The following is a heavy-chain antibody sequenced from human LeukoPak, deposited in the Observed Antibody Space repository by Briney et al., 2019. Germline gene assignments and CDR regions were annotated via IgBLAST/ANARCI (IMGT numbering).Heavy chain of an antibody. D-gene: IGHD3-3*01. Sequence: RSETLSLTCAVYGGSFSGYYWSWIRQPPGKGLEWIGEINHSGSTNYNPSLKSRVTISVDTSKNQFSLKLSSVTAADTAVYYCARGPDYDFWSGYLLLWGQGTLVTVSS. CDR2: INHSGST. J-gene: IGHJ4*02. V-gene: IGHV4-34*01. CDR1: GGSFSGYY. CDR3: ARGPDYDFWSGYLLL.